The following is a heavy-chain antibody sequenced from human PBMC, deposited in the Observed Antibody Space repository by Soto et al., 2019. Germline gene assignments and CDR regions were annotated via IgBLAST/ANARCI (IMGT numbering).Heavy chain of an antibody. V-gene: IGHV3-74*01. J-gene: IGHJ6*02. CDR2: INSDGSST. D-gene: IGHD6-13*01. CDR3: ASSSPYSSSWYPPYYYYGMDV. Sequence: LRLSCAASGFTFSSYWMHWVRQAPGKGLVWVSRINSDGSSTSYADSVKGRFTISRDNAKNTLYLQMNSLRAEDTAVYYCASSSPYSSSWYPPYYYYGMDVWGQGTTVTVSS. CDR1: GFTFSSYW.